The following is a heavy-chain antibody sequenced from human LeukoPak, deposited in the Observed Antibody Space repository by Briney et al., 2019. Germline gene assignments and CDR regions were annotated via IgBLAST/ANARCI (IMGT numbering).Heavy chain of an antibody. J-gene: IGHJ4*02. CDR2: IRSKANSYAT. V-gene: IGHV3-73*01. D-gene: IGHD1-26*01. Sequence: GGSLKLSCEASGFTFSGSAMHWVRQASGKGLEWVGRIRSKANSYATAYGAPVKGRFTISRDNSKNTLYLQMNSLRAEDTAVYYCAKDTLNSGSYFWGQGTLVTVSS. CDR1: GFTFSGSA. CDR3: AKDTLNSGSYF.